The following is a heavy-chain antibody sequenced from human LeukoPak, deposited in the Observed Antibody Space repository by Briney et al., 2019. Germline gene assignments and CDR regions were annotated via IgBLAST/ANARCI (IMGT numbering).Heavy chain of an antibody. CDR3: AKDALFMVRGPKPGMDV. Sequence: PGGSLRLSCAASGFTFSSYGMHWVRQAPGKGLEGVAVIWYYGSNKYYAGSVKGRFTISRDNSKNTLYLQMNSLRAEDTAVYYCAKDALFMVRGPKPGMDVWGQGTTVTVSS. V-gene: IGHV3-33*06. CDR1: GFTFSSYG. D-gene: IGHD3-10*01. CDR2: IWYYGSNK. J-gene: IGHJ6*02.